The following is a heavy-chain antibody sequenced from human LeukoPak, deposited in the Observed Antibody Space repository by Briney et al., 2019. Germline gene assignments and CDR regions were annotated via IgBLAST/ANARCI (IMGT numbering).Heavy chain of an antibody. CDR1: GYSISNGYY. V-gene: IGHV4-38-2*02. D-gene: IGHD3-16*01. CDR3: ARKGLGSGRHGVDP. CDR2: IYHSRST. J-gene: IGHJ5*02. Sequence: WETLSLTCTVSGYSISNGYYCGWIRHPPGKLLVGIGSIYHSRSTYYNPSLKSRFTISRDKSKNQLSLKLRTVNAAATAVYYCARKGLGSGRHGVDPWGQGTLVTVSS.